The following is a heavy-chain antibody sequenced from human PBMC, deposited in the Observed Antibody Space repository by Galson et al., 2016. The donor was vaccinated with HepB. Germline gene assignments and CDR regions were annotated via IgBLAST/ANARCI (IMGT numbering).Heavy chain of an antibody. J-gene: IGHJ6*02. CDR3: ARGPWLVVVASTPWESYSMGV. CDR2: IWNDGSKK. V-gene: IGHV3-33*01. Sequence: SLRLSCATSGFTFSNYGMHWVRQAPGKGPEWVAFIWNDGSKKYYVDSVKGRFTISRDRSDTMYLQMNSLRVEDTAVYYCARGPWLVVVASTPWESYSMGVWGQGTTVTVS. D-gene: IGHD2-15*01. CDR1: GFTFSNYG.